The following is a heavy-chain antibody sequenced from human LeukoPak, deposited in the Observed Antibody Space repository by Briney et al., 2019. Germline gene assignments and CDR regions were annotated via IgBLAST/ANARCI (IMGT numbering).Heavy chain of an antibody. CDR1: EYTFTNYD. CDR2: INPNSGNT. Sequence: ASVKVSCKASEYTFTNYDINWVRQATGQGLEWMGWINPNSGNTGYTQRFQGRVTMTRNTSLSTAYMELTSLKSEDTAIYYCARSLGTYWGKDFLNWFDPWGQGALVTVSS. J-gene: IGHJ5*02. D-gene: IGHD3-16*01. V-gene: IGHV1-8*01. CDR3: ARSLGTYWGKDFLNWFDP.